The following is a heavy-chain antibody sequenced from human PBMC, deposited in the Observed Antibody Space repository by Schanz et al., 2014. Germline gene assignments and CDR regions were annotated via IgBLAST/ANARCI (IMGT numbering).Heavy chain of an antibody. CDR2: IYSGVST. V-gene: IGHV3-66*01. CDR3: AKVAPAATYLDS. Sequence: EVQLVESGGDLVQPGGSQRLSCAASGFIVSSTYMTWVRQAPGKGLEWVSIIYSGVSTYYADSVKGRFTISRDNSMNTVYLQMNSLRSDDAAVYYCAKVAPAATYLDSWGLGTLVTVSS. J-gene: IGHJ4*02. CDR1: GFIVSSTY. D-gene: IGHD2-2*01.